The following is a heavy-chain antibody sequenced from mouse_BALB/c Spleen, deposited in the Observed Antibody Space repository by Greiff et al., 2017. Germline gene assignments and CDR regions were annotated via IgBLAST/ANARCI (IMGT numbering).Heavy chain of an antibody. V-gene: IGHV2-9*02. J-gene: IGHJ4*01. CDR1: GFSLTSYG. Sequence: VQLHQSGPGLVAPSQSLSITCTVSGFSLTSYGVHWVRQPPGKGLEWLGVIWAGGSTNYNSALMSRLSISKDNSKSQVFLKMNSLQTDDTAMYYCAREGLTGGHYAMDYWGQGTSVTVSA. D-gene: IGHD4-1*01. CDR2: IWAGGST. CDR3: AREGLTGGHYAMDY.